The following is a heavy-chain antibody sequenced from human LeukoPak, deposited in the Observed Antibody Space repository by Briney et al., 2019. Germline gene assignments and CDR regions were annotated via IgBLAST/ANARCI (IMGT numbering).Heavy chain of an antibody. V-gene: IGHV1-69*13. CDR3: ATLYGGNSYYYYGMDV. CDR1: GGTFSSYA. Sequence: ASVRVSCKASGGTFSSYAISWVRQAPGQGLEWMGGIIPIFGTANHAQKFQGRVTITADESTSTAYMELSSLRSEDTAVYYCATLYGGNSYYYYGMDVWGQGTTVTVSS. D-gene: IGHD4-23*01. J-gene: IGHJ6*02. CDR2: IIPIFGTA.